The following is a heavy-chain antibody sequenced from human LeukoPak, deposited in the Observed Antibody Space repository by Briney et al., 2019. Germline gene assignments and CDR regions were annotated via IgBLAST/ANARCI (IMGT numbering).Heavy chain of an antibody. CDR1: VGSISRYY. CDR2: IYYSGST. Sequence: SETLSLTCTVSVGSISRYYWSCVRQPPGKGLEWSGDIYYSGSTNYNPSLKSRVTISVDTSKNQFPLKLSSVTAADPAVYYCARRTILTGSDYWGQGPLVTVPS. D-gene: IGHD3-9*01. CDR3: ARRTILTGSDY. J-gene: IGHJ4*02. V-gene: IGHV4-59*08.